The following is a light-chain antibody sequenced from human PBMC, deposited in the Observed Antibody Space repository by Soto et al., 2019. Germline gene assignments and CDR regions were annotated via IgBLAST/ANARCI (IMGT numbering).Light chain of an antibody. V-gene: IGLV8-61*01. CDR1: SGSVSTSYY. J-gene: IGLJ3*02. CDR3: ALYMGSGIWV. Sequence: QTVVTQEPSFSVSPGRTVTLTCGLSSGSVSTSYYPSWYQQTPGQAPRTLIYSTNTRSSGVPDRFSGSILGNKAALTITGAQXXXEAXYYCALYMGSGIWVFGGGTKVTVL. CDR2: STN.